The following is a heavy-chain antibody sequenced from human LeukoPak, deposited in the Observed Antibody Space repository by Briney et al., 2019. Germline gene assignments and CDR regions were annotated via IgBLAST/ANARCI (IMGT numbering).Heavy chain of an antibody. Sequence: TWGSMRLSCAASGFTVSSNYMSWVRQAPGKGLEWVSVIYSGGSTYYADSLKGRFTISRDNSKNTLYLQMNSLRAEDTAVYYCARVGAATYYYYGMDVWGQGTTVAVSS. CDR3: ARVGAATYYYYGMDV. CDR2: IYSGGST. V-gene: IGHV3-53*01. J-gene: IGHJ6*02. CDR1: GFTVSSNY. D-gene: IGHD1-26*01.